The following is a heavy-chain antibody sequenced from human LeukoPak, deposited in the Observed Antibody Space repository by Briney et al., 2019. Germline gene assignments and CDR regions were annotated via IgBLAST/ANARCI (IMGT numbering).Heavy chain of an antibody. V-gene: IGHV1-2*02. CDR2: INPNSGAT. CDR1: GYIFTNYY. D-gene: IGHD5-18*01. CDR3: ARGTGEGYSYGRYFFDY. Sequence: ASVKVSCKASGYIFTNYYMSWVRQAPGQGLEWMGWINPNSGATNYAQKFQGRVTMTRDTSISTAYMILSSLTSDDTAVFYCARGTGEGYSYGRYFFDYWGQGTLVTVSS. J-gene: IGHJ4*02.